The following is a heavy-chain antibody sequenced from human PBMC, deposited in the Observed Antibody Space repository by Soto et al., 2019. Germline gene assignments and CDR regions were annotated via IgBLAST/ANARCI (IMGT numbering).Heavy chain of an antibody. CDR2: IYATGTT. J-gene: IGHJ5*02. V-gene: IGHV4-4*07. CDR1: GASISGFY. Sequence: SETLSRTCTVSGASISGFYWSCIRKSSGKGLEWIVRIYATGTTDYNPSLKSRVMMSVDTSKKKFSLKLRSVTAADTAVYYCVRDGTKTLRDRFAPWAQGISVTVSS. CDR3: VRDGTKTLRDRFAP. D-gene: IGHD1-1*01.